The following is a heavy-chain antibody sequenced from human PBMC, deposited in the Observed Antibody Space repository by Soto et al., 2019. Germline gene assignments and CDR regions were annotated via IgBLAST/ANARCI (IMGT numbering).Heavy chain of an antibody. V-gene: IGHV1-18*04. Sequence: ASVKFSCKASGYTFTDYGISWVRQAPGQGLEWMGWSSTYNGNTIYAQKIQGRVTMTTDTSTSTAYVELRSLRSDDTAVYYCAREEGISDWHAFDYWGQGTLVTVSS. CDR1: GYTFTDYG. CDR2: SSTYNGNT. CDR3: AREEGISDWHAFDY. J-gene: IGHJ4*02. D-gene: IGHD6-19*01.